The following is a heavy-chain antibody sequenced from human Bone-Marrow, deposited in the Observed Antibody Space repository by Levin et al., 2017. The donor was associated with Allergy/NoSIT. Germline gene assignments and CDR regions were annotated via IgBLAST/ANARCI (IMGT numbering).Heavy chain of an antibody. CDR2: ISNTATFM. V-gene: IGHV3-21*01. CDR3: ARVRTKFTGAGRSYYFDV. J-gene: IGHJ4*02. D-gene: IGHD1-14*01. Sequence: GESLKISCVGSGFDFTDYSLNWVRRPPGKGLEWVSSISNTATFMYFSDSVRGRFTISRDNAKNSLSLEMNSLRVEDRGIYYCARVRTKFTGAGRSYYFDVWGRGTLVTVYS. CDR1: GFDFTDYS.